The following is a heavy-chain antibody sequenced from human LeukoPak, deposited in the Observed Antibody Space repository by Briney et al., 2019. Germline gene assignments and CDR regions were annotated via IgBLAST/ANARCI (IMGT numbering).Heavy chain of an antibody. V-gene: IGHV3-33*01. CDR2: IWYDGSNK. D-gene: IGHD6-19*01. CDR3: ARTLNQWLVREAFDI. Sequence: GGSLRLSCAASGFSFSSNGMHWVRQAPGKGLEWVAVIWYDGSNKYYADSVKGRFTISRDNSKNTLYLQMNSLRAEDTAVYYCARTLNQWLVREAFDIWGQGTMVTVSS. CDR1: GFSFSSNG. J-gene: IGHJ3*02.